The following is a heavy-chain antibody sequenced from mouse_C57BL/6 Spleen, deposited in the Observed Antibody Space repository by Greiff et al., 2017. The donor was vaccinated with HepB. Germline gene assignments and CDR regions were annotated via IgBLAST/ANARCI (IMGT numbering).Heavy chain of an antibody. Sequence: VQLQQSGAELVRPGASVTLSCKASGYTFTDYEIHWVKQTPVHGLEWIGAIDPETGGTAYNQKFKGKAILTADKSSSTAYMELRSLTSEDSAVYYCIRYYFDYWGQGTTLTVSS. V-gene: IGHV1-15*01. D-gene: IGHD3-2*02. J-gene: IGHJ2*01. CDR3: IRYYFDY. CDR1: GYTFTDYE. CDR2: IDPETGGT.